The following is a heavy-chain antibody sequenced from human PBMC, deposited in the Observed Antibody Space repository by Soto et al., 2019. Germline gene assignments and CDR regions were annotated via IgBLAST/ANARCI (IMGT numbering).Heavy chain of an antibody. CDR3: ARDFGTMIEGVNY. CDR1: GFTFSSYG. J-gene: IGHJ4*02. V-gene: IGHV3-33*01. CDR2: IWYDGSNK. Sequence: LSLSCAASGFTFSSYGMHWVRQAPGKGLEWVAVIWYDGSNKYYADSVKGRFTISRDNSKNTLYLQMNSLRAEDTAVYYCARDFGTMIEGVNYWGQGTLVTVSS. D-gene: IGHD3-22*01.